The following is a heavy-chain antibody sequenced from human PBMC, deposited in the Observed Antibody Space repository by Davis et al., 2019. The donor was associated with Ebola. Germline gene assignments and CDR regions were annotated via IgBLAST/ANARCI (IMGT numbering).Heavy chain of an antibody. CDR3: AMTAGYSSSWYFDY. CDR2: IYYSGST. Sequence: PSETLSLTCTVSGGSISSYYWSWIRQPPGKGLEWIGYIYYSGSTNYNPSLKSRVTISVDTSKNQFSLKLSSVTAADTAVYYCAMTAGYSSSWYFDYWGQGTLVTVSS. CDR1: GGSISSYY. J-gene: IGHJ4*02. D-gene: IGHD6-13*01. V-gene: IGHV4-59*01.